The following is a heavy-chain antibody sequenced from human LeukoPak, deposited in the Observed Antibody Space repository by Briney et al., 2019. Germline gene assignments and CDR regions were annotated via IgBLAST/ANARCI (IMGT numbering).Heavy chain of an antibody. Sequence: PSETLSLTCAVSGDSISSGGYSWTWIRQPPGKGLEWIGYIYCSGSTYYNPSLKSRVTISVDRSKNQFSLKLSSVTAADTAVYYCAREGDGSGSSDAFDIWGQGTMVTVSS. CDR2: IYCSGST. V-gene: IGHV4-30-2*01. CDR3: AREGDGSGSSDAFDI. CDR1: GDSISSGGYS. D-gene: IGHD3-10*01. J-gene: IGHJ3*02.